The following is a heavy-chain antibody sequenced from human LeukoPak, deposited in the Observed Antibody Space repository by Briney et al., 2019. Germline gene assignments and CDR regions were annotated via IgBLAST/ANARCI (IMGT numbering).Heavy chain of an antibody. V-gene: IGHV1-8*02. CDR3: ARGTGEGYSYGRYYFDY. CDR1: GYTFTSYG. Sequence: ASVKVSCKASGYTFTSYGISWVRQAPGQGLEWMGWMNPNSGNTNYAQQFQGRVTMTRDTSISTAYMELSRLRSDDTAVYYWARGTGEGYSYGRYYFDYWGQGTLVTVSS. CDR2: MNPNSGNT. D-gene: IGHD5-18*01. J-gene: IGHJ4*02.